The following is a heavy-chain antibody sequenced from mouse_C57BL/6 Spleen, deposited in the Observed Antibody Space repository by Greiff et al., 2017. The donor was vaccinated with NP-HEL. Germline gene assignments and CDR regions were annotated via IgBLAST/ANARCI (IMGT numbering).Heavy chain of an antibody. CDR2: IDPENGDT. D-gene: IGHD3-2*02. CDR1: GFNIKDDY. J-gene: IGHJ3*01. Sequence: EVQLQQSGAELVRPGASVKLSCTASGFNIKDDYMHWVKQRPEQGLEWIGWIDPENGDTEYASKFQGKATITADTSSNTAYLQLSSLTSEDTAVYYGTTAAQTSWFAYWGQGTLVTVSA. V-gene: IGHV14-4*01. CDR3: TTAAQTSWFAY.